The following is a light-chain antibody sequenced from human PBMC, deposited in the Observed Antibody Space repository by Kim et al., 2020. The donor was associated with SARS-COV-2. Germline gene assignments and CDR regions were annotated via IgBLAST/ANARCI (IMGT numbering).Light chain of an antibody. CDR2: QDN. CDR3: QAWDSSTYV. J-gene: IGLJ1*01. Sequence: VSPGQTASIACYGDRLGSKYVCWYQQKPGQSPVLVIHQDNKRPSGIPERFSGSNSGNTATLTISGTQAMDEADYYCQAWDSSTYVFGTGTKVTVL. CDR1: RLGSKY. V-gene: IGLV3-1*01.